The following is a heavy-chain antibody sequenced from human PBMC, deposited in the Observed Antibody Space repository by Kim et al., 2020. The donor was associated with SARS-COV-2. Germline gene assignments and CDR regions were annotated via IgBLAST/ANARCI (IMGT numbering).Heavy chain of an antibody. J-gene: IGHJ4*02. D-gene: IGHD5-18*01. Sequence: ADSVKGRFPFSSDNSKNTLYLQMNGLRVEDTAVYYCARRSPSGFGYYFDSWGRGTLVTVSS. CDR3: ARRSPSGFGYYFDS. V-gene: IGHV3-23*01.